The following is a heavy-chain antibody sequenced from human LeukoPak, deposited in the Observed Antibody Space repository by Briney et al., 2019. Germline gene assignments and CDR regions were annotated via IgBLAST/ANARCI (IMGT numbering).Heavy chain of an antibody. CDR2: ISSSSSYI. D-gene: IGHD5-18*01. Sequence: PGGSLRLSCAASGFPFSSYSMNWVRQAPGKGLEWVSSISSSSSYIHYADSVKGRFTISRDNAKNSLFLQMNSLRAEDTAVYYCARHLSGITGYTYGRGIDYWGQGTLLTVSS. V-gene: IGHV3-21*01. CDR1: GFPFSSYS. J-gene: IGHJ4*02. CDR3: ARHLSGITGYTYGRGIDY.